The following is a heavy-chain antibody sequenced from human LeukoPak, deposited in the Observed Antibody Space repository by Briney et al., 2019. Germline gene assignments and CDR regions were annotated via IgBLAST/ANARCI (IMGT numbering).Heavy chain of an antibody. Sequence: RGSLRLSCAASGFTFSSYAMSWVRQAPGKGLEWVSAISGSGGSTYYADSVKGRFTISRDNSKNTLYLQMNSLRAEDTAVYYCAKALRDCSSTSCQAPYYYYGMDVWGQGTTVAVSS. J-gene: IGHJ6*02. CDR3: AKALRDCSSTSCQAPYYYYGMDV. CDR1: GFTFSSYA. V-gene: IGHV3-23*01. CDR2: ISGSGGST. D-gene: IGHD2-2*01.